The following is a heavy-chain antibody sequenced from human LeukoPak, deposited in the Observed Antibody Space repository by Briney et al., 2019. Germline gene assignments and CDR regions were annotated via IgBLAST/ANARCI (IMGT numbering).Heavy chain of an antibody. V-gene: IGHV3-30*02. Sequence: GGSLRLSCAASGFTFSTYGMQWVRQAPGKGLEWVAFIRYDGSNKYYTDSVKGQFTISRDNSKNTLYLQMNSLRAEDTAVYYCAKDPWRPIAVAGTLPDYWGQGTLVTVSS. D-gene: IGHD6-19*01. CDR3: AKDPWRPIAVAGTLPDY. CDR2: IRYDGSNK. CDR1: GFTFSTYG. J-gene: IGHJ4*02.